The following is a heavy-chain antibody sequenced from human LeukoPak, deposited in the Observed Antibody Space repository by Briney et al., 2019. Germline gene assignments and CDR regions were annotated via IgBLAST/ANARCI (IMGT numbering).Heavy chain of an antibody. Sequence: SGRSLRLSCAASGFTFSSYGMHWVRQAPGKGLEWVAVIWYDGSNKYYADSVKGRFTISRDNSKNTLYLQMNSLRAEDTAVYYCARDYGSTSCIDYWGQGTLVTVSS. CDR1: GFTFSSYG. CDR2: IWYDGSNK. V-gene: IGHV3-33*01. J-gene: IGHJ4*02. D-gene: IGHD2-2*01. CDR3: ARDYGSTSCIDY.